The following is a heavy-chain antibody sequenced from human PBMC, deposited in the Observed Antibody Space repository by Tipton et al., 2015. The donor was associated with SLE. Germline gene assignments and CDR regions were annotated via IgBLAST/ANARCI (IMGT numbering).Heavy chain of an antibody. CDR1: GFTFSSYG. D-gene: IGHD5-12*01. CDR2: IKQDGSEK. CDR3: ARSLSGYDFFDY. Sequence: SLRLSCAASGFTFSSYGMHWVRQAPGKGLEWVANIKQDGSEKNYVGSVKGRFTISRDNAKKSLYLQMNSLRAEDTAVYYCARSLSGYDFFDYWGQGTLVTVSS. V-gene: IGHV3-7*01. J-gene: IGHJ4*02.